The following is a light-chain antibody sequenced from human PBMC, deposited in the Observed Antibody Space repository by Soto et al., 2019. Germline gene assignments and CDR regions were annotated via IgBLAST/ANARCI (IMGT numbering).Light chain of an antibody. CDR2: EGS. J-gene: IGLJ1*01. CDR1: SSDVGSYNL. V-gene: IGLV2-23*01. Sequence: QSVLTQPASMSGSPGQSITISCTGTSSDVGSYNLVSWYQQHPGKAPKLMIYEGSKRPSGVSNRFSGSKSGNTASLTISGLQAEDEADYYCCSYAGSGTYVFGTGTKVTVL. CDR3: CSYAGSGTYV.